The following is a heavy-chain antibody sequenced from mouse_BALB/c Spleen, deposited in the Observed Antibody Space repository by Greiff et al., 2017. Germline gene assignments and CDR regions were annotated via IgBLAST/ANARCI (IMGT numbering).Heavy chain of an antibody. Sequence: EVQLQESGPGLVKPSQSLSLTCTVTGYSITSDYAWNWIRQFPGNKLEWMGYISYSGSTSYNPSLKSRISITRDTSKNQFFLQLNSVTTEDTATYYCARTRSTMITAFDYWGQGTTLTVSS. J-gene: IGHJ2*01. CDR3: ARTRSTMITAFDY. CDR2: ISYSGST. D-gene: IGHD2-4*01. CDR1: GYSITSDYA. V-gene: IGHV3-2*02.